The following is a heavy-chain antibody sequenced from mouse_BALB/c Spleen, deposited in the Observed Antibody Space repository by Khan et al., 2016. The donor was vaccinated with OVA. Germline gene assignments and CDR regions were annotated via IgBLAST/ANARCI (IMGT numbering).Heavy chain of an antibody. CDR2: IYPGTDNT. CDR3: AREEALYHFDH. V-gene: IGHV1S132*01. CDR1: GYIFTSYW. D-gene: IGHD3-2*02. Sequence: VQLQQSGAELVRPGASVKLSCKTSGYIFTSYWIHWVKQRSGQGLEWIARIYPGTDNTYYNEKFQDKATLTADKSSSTAYMQLSSLKSEDSDVYVCAREEALYHFDHWGQGTTLTVSS. J-gene: IGHJ2*01.